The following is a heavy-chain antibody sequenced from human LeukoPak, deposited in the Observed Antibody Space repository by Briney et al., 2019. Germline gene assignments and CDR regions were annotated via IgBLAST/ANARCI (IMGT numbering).Heavy chain of an antibody. D-gene: IGHD1-26*01. J-gene: IGHJ6*02. CDR2: INPNSGGT. V-gene: IGHV1-2*02. CDR1: GYTFTGYY. Sequence: ASVKVSCKASGYTFTGYYMHWVRQAPGQGLEWMGWINPNSGGTNYAQKFQGRVTMTRDTSISTAYMELSRLRSDDTAVYHCARGAGATRSFYYYGMDVWGQGTTVTVYS. CDR3: ARGAGATRSFYYYGMDV.